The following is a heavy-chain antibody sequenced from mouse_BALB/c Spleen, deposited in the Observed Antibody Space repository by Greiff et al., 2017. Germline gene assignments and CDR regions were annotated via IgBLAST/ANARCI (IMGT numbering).Heavy chain of an antibody. CDR1: GYTFTSYV. CDR2: INPYNDGT. Sequence: VQLKQSGPELVKPGASVKMSCKASGYTFTSYVMHWVKQKPGQGLEWIGYINPYNDGTKYNEKFKGKATLTSDKSSSTAYMELSSLTSEDSAVYYCARYYYGSSLYYYAMDYWGQGTSVTVSS. D-gene: IGHD1-1*01. CDR3: ARYYYGSSLYYYAMDY. V-gene: IGHV1-14*01. J-gene: IGHJ4*01.